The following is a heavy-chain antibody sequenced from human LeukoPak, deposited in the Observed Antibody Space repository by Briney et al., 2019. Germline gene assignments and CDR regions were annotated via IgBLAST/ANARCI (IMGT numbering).Heavy chain of an antibody. D-gene: IGHD5-18*01. CDR3: AKELWFGNYFDY. CDR1: GFTFSSYA. CDR2: ISGSGGST. V-gene: IGHV3-23*01. J-gene: IGHJ4*02. Sequence: GASLRVSCAASGFTFSSYAMSWVRQAPGKGLEWVSAISGSGGSTYYADSVKGRFTISRDNSKNTLYLQMNSLRAEDTAVYYCAKELWFGNYFDYWGQGTLVTVSS.